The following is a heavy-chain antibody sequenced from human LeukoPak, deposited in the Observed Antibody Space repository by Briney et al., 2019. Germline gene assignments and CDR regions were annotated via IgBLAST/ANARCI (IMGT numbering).Heavy chain of an antibody. CDR2: ISGSGDST. CDR1: GFTFSSYG. CDR3: ASHYGSGSDNWLDL. V-gene: IGHV3-23*01. J-gene: IGHJ5*02. Sequence: GGSLRLSCAASGFTFSSYGMSWVRQGPGKGLEWVSAISGSGDSTFYADSVKVRFTISRDNSRSTLYLQMNSLRADDTAVYYCASHYGSGSDNWLDLWGQGTLVTVSS. D-gene: IGHD3-10*01.